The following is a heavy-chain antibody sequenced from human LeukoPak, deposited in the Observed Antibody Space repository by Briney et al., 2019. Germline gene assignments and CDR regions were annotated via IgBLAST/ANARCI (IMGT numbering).Heavy chain of an antibody. CDR3: ARDTGYYDSNHYFDY. D-gene: IGHD3-22*01. CDR2: IYYSGTT. Sequence: SETLSLTCTVSSAAISSYYWSWIRQPPGKGLEWIGYIYYSGTTNYNPSLKSRVTISVDASKNQFSLKLSSVTAADTAVYYCARDTGYYDSNHYFDYWGQGTLVTVSS. V-gene: IGHV4-59*01. CDR1: SAAISSYY. J-gene: IGHJ4*02.